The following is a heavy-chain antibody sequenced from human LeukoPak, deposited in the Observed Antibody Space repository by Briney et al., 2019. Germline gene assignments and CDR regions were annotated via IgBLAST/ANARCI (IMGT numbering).Heavy chain of an antibody. D-gene: IGHD6-19*01. CDR2: ISDSGANT. CDR3: AKSMTLQWRGFFDL. J-gene: IGHJ2*01. CDR1: GFTFSTYA. Sequence: PGGSLRLSCAASGFTFSTYAMSWVRQAPGKGLECVSTISDSGANTYYADSVRGRFTISRDNSKNTLYLQKNSLRADDTAIYYCAKSMTLQWRGFFDLWGRGTHVTVSS. V-gene: IGHV3-23*01.